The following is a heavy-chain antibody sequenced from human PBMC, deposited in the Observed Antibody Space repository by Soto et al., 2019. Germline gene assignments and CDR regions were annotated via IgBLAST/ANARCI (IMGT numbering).Heavy chain of an antibody. D-gene: IGHD3-3*01. CDR3: VSLPILRFLEWFPDAFDI. CDR1: GFTFSSYA. V-gene: IGHV3-23*01. Sequence: GGSLRLSCAASGFTFSSYAMSWVRQAPGKGLEWVSAISGSGGSTYYADSVKGRFTISRDNSKNTLYLQMNSLRAEDTAVYYCVSLPILRFLEWFPDAFDIWGQGTMVTVSS. CDR2: ISGSGGST. J-gene: IGHJ3*02.